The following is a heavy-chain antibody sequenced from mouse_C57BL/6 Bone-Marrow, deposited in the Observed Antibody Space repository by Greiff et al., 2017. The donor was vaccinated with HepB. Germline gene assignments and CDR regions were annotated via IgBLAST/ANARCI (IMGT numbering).Heavy chain of an antibody. CDR2: ISSGGSYT. V-gene: IGHV5-6*02. CDR1: GFTFSSYG. CDR3: ARQDYGSSGGFAY. D-gene: IGHD1-1*01. J-gene: IGHJ3*01. Sequence: DVKLVESGGDLVKPGGSLKLSCAASGFTFSSYGMSWVRQTPDKRLEWVATISSGGSYTYYPDSVKGRFTISRDNAKNTLYLQMSSLKSEDTAMYYCARQDYGSSGGFAYWGQGTLVTVSA.